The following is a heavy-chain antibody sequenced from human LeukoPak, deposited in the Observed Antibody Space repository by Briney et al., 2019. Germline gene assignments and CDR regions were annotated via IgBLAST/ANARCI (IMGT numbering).Heavy chain of an antibody. Sequence: GGSLTLSCAASGFTLSSYAMSWVRQAAGKGLEWVSAISSSGGTTHYADSGKSRFTSSRDNSKNTLYLQMNSLRAEDTAVYYCAKDLGDYVWGSHGYFDYWGQGTLVTVSS. CDR1: GFTLSSYA. V-gene: IGHV3-23*01. CDR2: ISSSGGTT. J-gene: IGHJ4*02. D-gene: IGHD3-16*01. CDR3: AKDLGDYVWGSHGYFDY.